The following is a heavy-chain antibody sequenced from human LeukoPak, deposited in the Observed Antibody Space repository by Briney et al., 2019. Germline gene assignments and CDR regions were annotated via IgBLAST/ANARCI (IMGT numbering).Heavy chain of an antibody. J-gene: IGHJ4*02. V-gene: IGHV3-9*01. CDR2: ISWNSGSI. D-gene: IGHD4-17*01. CDR3: AKGHSPAGPDYGDYFDY. Sequence: GRSLRLSCAASGFTFDDYAMHWVRQAPGKGLEWVSGISWNSGSIGYADSVKGRFTISRDNAKNSLYLQMNSLRAEDTALYYCAKGHSPAGPDYGDYFDYWGRGTLVSVSS. CDR1: GFTFDDYA.